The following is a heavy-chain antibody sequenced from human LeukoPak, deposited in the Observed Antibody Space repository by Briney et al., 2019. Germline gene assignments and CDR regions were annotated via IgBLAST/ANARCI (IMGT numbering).Heavy chain of an antibody. V-gene: IGHV1-69-2*01. CDR3: ARGFDGGNSVN. D-gene: IGHD4-23*01. J-gene: IGHJ4*02. Sequence: ASVKISCKVSGYTFTDYYMHWVQQAPGKGLEWMGLVDPEDGETIYAEKFQGRVTITADTSTDTAYMELSSLRSEDTAVYYCARGFDGGNSVNWGQGTLVTVSS. CDR1: GYTFTDYY. CDR2: VDPEDGET.